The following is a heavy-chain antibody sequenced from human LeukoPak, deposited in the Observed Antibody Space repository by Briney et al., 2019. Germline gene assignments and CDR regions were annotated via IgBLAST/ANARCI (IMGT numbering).Heavy chain of an antibody. J-gene: IGHJ6*02. Sequence: QPGGSLRLSCAASGFTFSSYEMNWVRQAPGKGLEWVSYISSSGSTIYYADSVKGRFTISRDNAKNSLYLQMNSLRAEDTAVYYCARDFVLPVRGVPNYYGMDVWGQGTTVTASS. CDR3: ARDFVLPVRGVPNYYGMDV. CDR1: GFTFSSYE. V-gene: IGHV3-48*03. D-gene: IGHD3-10*01. CDR2: ISSSGSTI.